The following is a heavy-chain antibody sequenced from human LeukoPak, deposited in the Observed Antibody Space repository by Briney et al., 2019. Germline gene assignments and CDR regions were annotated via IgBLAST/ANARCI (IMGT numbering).Heavy chain of an antibody. CDR3: ARTPIYYFDNSGYYN. Sequence: SETLPLTCTVSGGSINNYYWSWIRQPAGKGLEWIGLIYSSGSTSYNPSLKSRVTMSVDTSKKQFSLRLSSVTAADTAVYYCARTPIYYFDNSGYYNWGQGTLVTVSS. V-gene: IGHV4-4*07. CDR1: GGSINNYY. J-gene: IGHJ4*02. D-gene: IGHD3-22*01. CDR2: IYSSGST.